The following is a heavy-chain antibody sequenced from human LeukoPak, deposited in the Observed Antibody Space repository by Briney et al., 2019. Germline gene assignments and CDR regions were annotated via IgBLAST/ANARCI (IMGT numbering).Heavy chain of an antibody. CDR2: ISYDGSNK. CDR3: AKTPILGVIATSYDY. Sequence: GGSLRLSCAASGFTFSSYGMHWVRQAAGKGLEWVAVISYDGSNKYYAGSAKGRFTISRDNSKNTLYLQMNSLRAEDTAVYYCAKTPILGVIATSYDYWGQGTLVTVSS. J-gene: IGHJ4*02. V-gene: IGHV3-30*18. D-gene: IGHD2-21*01. CDR1: GFTFSSYG.